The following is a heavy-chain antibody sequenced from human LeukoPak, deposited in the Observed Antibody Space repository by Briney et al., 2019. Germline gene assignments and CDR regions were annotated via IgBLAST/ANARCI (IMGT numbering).Heavy chain of an antibody. V-gene: IGHV1-2*02. CDR2: INPNSGGT. Sequence: ASVKVSCKASGYTFTGYYMHWVRQAPGQGLEWMGWINPNSGGTNYAQKFQGRVTMTRDTSISTAYMELSRLRSEDTAVYYCATELRGCSSTSCYSFYYYVDVWGKGTTVTVSS. J-gene: IGHJ6*03. CDR3: ATELRGCSSTSCYSFYYYVDV. D-gene: IGHD2-2*02. CDR1: GYTFTGYY.